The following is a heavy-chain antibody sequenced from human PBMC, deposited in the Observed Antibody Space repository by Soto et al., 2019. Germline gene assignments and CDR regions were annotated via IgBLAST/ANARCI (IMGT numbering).Heavy chain of an antibody. CDR1: GFTFGDYA. CDR2: IRSEAYGWTT. D-gene: IGHD2-21*01. CDR3: ARLVNIFDFDY. V-gene: IGHV3-49*04. Sequence: GGSLRLSCTASGFTFGDYAMSWVRQAPGKGLECVGFIRSEAYGWTTEYAASVKGRFTISRDDSKSIAYLQMNSLKASDTAMYYCARLVNIFDFDYWGQGTLVTVSS. J-gene: IGHJ4*02.